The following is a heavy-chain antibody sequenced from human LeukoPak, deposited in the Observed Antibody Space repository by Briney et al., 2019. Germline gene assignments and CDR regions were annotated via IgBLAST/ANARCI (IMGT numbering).Heavy chain of an antibody. V-gene: IGHV1-8*01. CDR2: INTNGGNT. J-gene: IGHJ4*02. D-gene: IGHD3-10*02. CDR3: ARVFGDPQD. Sequence: ASVKVSCKASGYTFISSDINWVRQATGQGLEWMGWINTNGGNTGYAQKFQGRVTMTRNTSITTAYMELSSLRSDDTAVYYCARVFGDPQDWGQGTLVTVSS. CDR1: GYTFISSD.